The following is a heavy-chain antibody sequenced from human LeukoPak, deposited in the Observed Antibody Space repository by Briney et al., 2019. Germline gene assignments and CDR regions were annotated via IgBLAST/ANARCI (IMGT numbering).Heavy chain of an antibody. CDR1: GYTFTSYG. Sequence: ASVKVSCKASGYTFTSYGISWVRQAPGQGLEWMGWISAYNGNTNYAQKLQGRVTMTTDTSTSTAYMELRSLRSDDTAVYYCARDLTWWELSWGSDYWGQGTLVTVSS. V-gene: IGHV1-18*01. D-gene: IGHD1-26*01. CDR3: ARDLTWWELSWGSDY. J-gene: IGHJ4*02. CDR2: ISAYNGNT.